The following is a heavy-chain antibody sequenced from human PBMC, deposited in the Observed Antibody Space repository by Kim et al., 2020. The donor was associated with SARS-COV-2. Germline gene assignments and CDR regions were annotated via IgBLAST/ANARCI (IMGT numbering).Heavy chain of an antibody. CDR1: GGSISSYY. Sequence: SETLSLTCTVSGGSISSYYWSWIRQPPGKGLEWIGYIYYSGSTNYNPSLKSRVTISVDTSKNQFSLKLSSVTAADTAVYYCATGRGGNLGYYYGMDVWGQGTTVTVSS. J-gene: IGHJ6*02. D-gene: IGHD3-16*01. CDR2: IYYSGST. V-gene: IGHV4-59*01. CDR3: ATGRGGNLGYYYGMDV.